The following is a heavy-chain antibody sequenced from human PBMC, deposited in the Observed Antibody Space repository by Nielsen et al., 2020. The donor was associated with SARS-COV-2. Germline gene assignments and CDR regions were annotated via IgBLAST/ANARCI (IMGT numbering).Heavy chain of an antibody. CDR2: IPSDGSDK. J-gene: IGHJ3*01. V-gene: IGHV3-30*03. Sequence: GESLKISCEASGFTFSSYSLNWVRQAPGKGLEWVAVIPSDGSDKIYTESVKGRFTISRDNSKNTLYLQMNSLRVEDTAVYYCARDWSRAFDVWGQGTMVTVSS. CDR1: GFTFSSYS. CDR3: ARDWSRAFDV.